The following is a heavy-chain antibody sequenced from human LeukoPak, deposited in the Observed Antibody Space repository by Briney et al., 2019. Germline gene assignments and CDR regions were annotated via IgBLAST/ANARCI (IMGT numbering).Heavy chain of an antibody. CDR1: GYTFTSYG. CDR3: ARDGGNYDFWSGLSAEYFQH. V-gene: IGHV1-18*01. Sequence: ASVKVSCKASGYTFTSYGISWVRQAPGQGLEWMGWISAYNGNTNYAQKLQGRVTMTTDTSTSTAYMELRSLRSDDTAVYYCARDGGNYDFWSGLSAEYFQHWGQGTLVTVSS. CDR2: ISAYNGNT. J-gene: IGHJ1*01. D-gene: IGHD3-3*01.